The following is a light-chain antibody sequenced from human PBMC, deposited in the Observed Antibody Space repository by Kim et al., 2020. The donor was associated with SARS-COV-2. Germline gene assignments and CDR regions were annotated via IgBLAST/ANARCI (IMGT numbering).Light chain of an antibody. CDR3: QQRSTSYT. V-gene: IGKV3-11*01. Sequence: LSLSPGETATLSCRASQSVSSYLAWYQQKPGQAPRLLIYDASNRATGIPARFSGSGSGTDFTLTISSLEPEDFAVYYCQQRSTSYTFGQGTKLEI. CDR2: DAS. J-gene: IGKJ2*01. CDR1: QSVSSY.